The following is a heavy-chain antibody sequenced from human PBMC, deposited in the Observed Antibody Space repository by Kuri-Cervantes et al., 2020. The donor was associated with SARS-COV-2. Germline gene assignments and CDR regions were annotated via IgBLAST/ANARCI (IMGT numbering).Heavy chain of an antibody. CDR2: INSDGSST. D-gene: IGHD2-2*01. CDR1: GFTFSSYW. CDR3: AKDHCSSTSCYDGDWFDP. Sequence: GESLKISCAASGFTFSSYWMHWVRQAPGKGLVWVSRINSDGSSTSYADSVKGRFTISRDNAKNTLYLQMNSLRAEDTAVYYCAKDHCSSTSCYDGDWFDPWGQGTLVTVSS. J-gene: IGHJ5*02. V-gene: IGHV3-74*01.